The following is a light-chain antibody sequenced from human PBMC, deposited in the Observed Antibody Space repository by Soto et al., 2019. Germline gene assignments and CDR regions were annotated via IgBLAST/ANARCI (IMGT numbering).Light chain of an antibody. Sequence: EILLTQSPATRXCSPGERATLSCXXXQSVSSYLAWYQQKPGQAPRLLIYDASNRATGIPARFSGSGSGTDFTLTISSLEPEDFAVYYCQQRSNWPRAVTFGQGTRLEIK. CDR1: QSVSSY. CDR2: DAS. J-gene: IGKJ5*01. V-gene: IGKV3-11*01. CDR3: QQRSNWPRAVT.